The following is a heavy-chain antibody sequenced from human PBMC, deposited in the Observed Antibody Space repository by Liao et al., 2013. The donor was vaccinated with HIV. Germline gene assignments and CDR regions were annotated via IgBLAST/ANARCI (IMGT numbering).Heavy chain of an antibody. D-gene: IGHD6-13*01. CDR1: GGSLSGYS. V-gene: IGHV4-34*01. CDR2: INHSGST. Sequence: QVQLQQWGAGLLKPSETLSLTCAVYGGSLSGYSWSWIRQPPGKGLEWIGEINHSGSTKYNPSLESRVSIAIDTSKNQLSLKVNSVTAADTAVYYCARGSSSLDYWGQGTLVTVSS. J-gene: IGHJ4*02. CDR3: ARGSSSLDY.